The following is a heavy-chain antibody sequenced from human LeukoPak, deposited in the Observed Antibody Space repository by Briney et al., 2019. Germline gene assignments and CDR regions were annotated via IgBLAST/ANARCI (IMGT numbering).Heavy chain of an antibody. CDR2: ISAYNGNT. J-gene: IGHJ1*01. V-gene: IGHV1-18*01. D-gene: IGHD1-14*01. CDR1: GYTLTSYG. Sequence: ASVKVSCKASGYTLTSYGISWVRQAPGQGLEWMGWISAYNGNTNYAQKLQGRFTMTTDPSTSTAYMELRRLRYDDTAVCDCACGMGYNGNPGVYFQHWGQGTLVTVSS. CDR3: ACGMGYNGNPGVYFQH.